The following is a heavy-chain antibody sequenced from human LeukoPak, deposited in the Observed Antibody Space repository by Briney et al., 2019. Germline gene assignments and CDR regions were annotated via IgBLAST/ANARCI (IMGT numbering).Heavy chain of an antibody. CDR3: TRDWRKAGMDV. CDR2: INPNGKIT. CDR1: GFIFGNYW. Sequence: GGSLRLSCAASGFIFGNYWMHWVRQVPGKGLVWVARINPNGKITTYTDSVKGRFTISRDNAKNTLYLQMNSLRAEDTAVYYCTRDWRKAGMDVWGQGTTVTVSS. J-gene: IGHJ6*02. V-gene: IGHV3-74*01. D-gene: IGHD1-1*01.